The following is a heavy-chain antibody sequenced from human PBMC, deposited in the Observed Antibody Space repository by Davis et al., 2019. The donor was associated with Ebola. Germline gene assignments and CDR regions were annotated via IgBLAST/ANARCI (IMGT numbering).Heavy chain of an antibody. CDR2: IKQDGSEK. V-gene: IGHV3-7*01. Sequence: GGSLRLSCAASGFTFSSYWMSWVRQAPGKGLEWVANIKQDGSEKYYVDSVKGRFTISRDYAKNSLYLQMNSLRAEDTAVYYCASQHGSGSYYLRYWGQGTLVTVSS. CDR3: ASQHGSGSYYLRY. CDR1: GFTFSSYW. D-gene: IGHD3-10*01. J-gene: IGHJ4*02.